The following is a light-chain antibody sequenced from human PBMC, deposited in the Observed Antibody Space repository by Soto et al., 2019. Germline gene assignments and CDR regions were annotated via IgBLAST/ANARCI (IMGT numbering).Light chain of an antibody. CDR3: QHYGT. CDR1: QTIFRTSNNKDY. V-gene: IGKV4-1*01. CDR2: WAS. Sequence: DIVLTQSPDSLAVSLGETATIHCRSSQTIFRTSNNKDYLAWYQQRPGQPPKLLIYWASTRESGVPDRFSGAGSGTDFTLTVSRLEPEDFAVYFCQHYGTFGPGTKVDLK. J-gene: IGKJ3*01.